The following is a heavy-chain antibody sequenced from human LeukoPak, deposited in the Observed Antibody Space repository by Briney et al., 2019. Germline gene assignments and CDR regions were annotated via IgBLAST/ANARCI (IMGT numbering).Heavy chain of an antibody. Sequence: GASVKVSCKASGYTFTSYGISWVRQAPGQGLEWMGWISAYNGNTNYAQKLQGRVTMTTDTSTSTAYMELRSLRSDDTAVYYCARASLNSRHWSPYPSYDIWGQGTMVTVSS. CDR1: GYTFTSYG. CDR3: ARASLNSRHWSPYPSYDI. J-gene: IGHJ3*02. CDR2: ISAYNGNT. D-gene: IGHD6-13*01. V-gene: IGHV1-18*01.